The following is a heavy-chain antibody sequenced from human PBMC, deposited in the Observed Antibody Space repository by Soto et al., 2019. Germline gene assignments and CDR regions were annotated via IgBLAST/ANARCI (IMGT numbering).Heavy chain of an antibody. CDR1: GFTFSSYA. J-gene: IGHJ4*02. CDR2: ISGSSGRT. Sequence: QPGGSLRLSCAASGFTFSSYAMTWVRQAPGKGLEWVSSISGSSGRTYHADSVKGRFTISRDNSKNTLYLQMNSLSAEDMAVYHCAKDTQWLARGNFDYWGQGTLVTVSS. V-gene: IGHV3-23*01. D-gene: IGHD6-19*01. CDR3: AKDTQWLARGNFDY.